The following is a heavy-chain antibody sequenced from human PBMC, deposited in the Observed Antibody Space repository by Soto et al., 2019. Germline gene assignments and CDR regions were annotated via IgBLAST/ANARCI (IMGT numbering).Heavy chain of an antibody. CDR3: ATSFSHIAAAGIDY. D-gene: IGHD6-13*01. CDR1: GGTFSSYT. V-gene: IGHV1-69*02. CDR2: IIPILGIA. Sequence: QVQLVQSGAEVKKPGSSVKVSCKASGGTFSSYTISWVRQAPGQGLEWMGRIIPILGIANYAQKFQGRVTITADKSTSTAYMELSSLRSEDTAVYYCATSFSHIAAAGIDYWGQGTLVTVSS. J-gene: IGHJ4*02.